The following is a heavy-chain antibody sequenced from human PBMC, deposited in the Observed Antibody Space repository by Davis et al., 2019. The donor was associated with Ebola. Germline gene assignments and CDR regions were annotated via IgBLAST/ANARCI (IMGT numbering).Heavy chain of an antibody. Sequence: PSETLSLTCAVYGGSFSGYYWSWIRQPPGKGLEWIGEINHSGSTNYNPSLKSRVTISVDTSKNQFSLKLSSVTAADTAVYYCARGRGLSLTLLIAARRWYWFDPWGQGTLVTVSS. D-gene: IGHD6-6*01. CDR1: GGSFSGYY. CDR2: INHSGST. V-gene: IGHV4-34*01. J-gene: IGHJ5*02. CDR3: ARGRGLSLTLLIAARRWYWFDP.